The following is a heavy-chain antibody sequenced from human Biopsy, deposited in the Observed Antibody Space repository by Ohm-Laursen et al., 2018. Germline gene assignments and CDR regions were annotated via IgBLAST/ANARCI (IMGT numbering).Heavy chain of an antibody. D-gene: IGHD1-26*01. CDR3: SRVGAGAPSIDYFDY. V-gene: IGHV4-59*01. Sequence: GTLSLTCTVSGGSIGSFFWSWIRQPPGEGLEWIGYIYYSRSTNYNPSLRSRVTISVDRSKNQFSLELSSVTAADTAVYYCSRVGAGAPSIDYFDYWGQGALVTVSS. CDR1: GGSIGSFF. CDR2: IYYSRST. J-gene: IGHJ4*02.